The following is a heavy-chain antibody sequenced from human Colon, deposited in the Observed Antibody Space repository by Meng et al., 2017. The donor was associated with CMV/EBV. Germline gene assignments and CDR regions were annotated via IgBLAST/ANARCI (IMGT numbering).Heavy chain of an antibody. CDR3: ARMSTEVYDSVGAFDI. CDR1: GVSISTNAHY. V-gene: IGHV4-39*07. D-gene: IGHD5/OR15-5a*01. J-gene: IGHJ3*02. Sequence: SETLSLTCTVSGVSISTNAHYWDWIRQPPGKGLEWIGTIYYSGNTYYNPSLKSRLTISLDTSENHFSLKLSAVTAADTAVYYCARMSTEVYDSVGAFDIWGQGTMVTVSS. CDR2: IYYSGNT.